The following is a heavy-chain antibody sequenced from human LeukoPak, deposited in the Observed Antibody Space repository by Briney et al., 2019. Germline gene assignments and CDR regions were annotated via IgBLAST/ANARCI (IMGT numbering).Heavy chain of an antibody. CDR2: IYPGDSDT. CDR3: ARSNYGSGSYYLPHFDY. V-gene: IGHV5-51*01. CDR1: GYSFTSYW. Sequence: GESLKISCKGSGYSFTSYWIGWVRQMPGKGLEWMGIIYPGDSDTRYSPSFQCQVTISADKSISTAYLQWSSLKASDTAMYYCARSNYGSGSYYLPHFDYWGQGTLVTVSS. D-gene: IGHD3-10*01. J-gene: IGHJ4*02.